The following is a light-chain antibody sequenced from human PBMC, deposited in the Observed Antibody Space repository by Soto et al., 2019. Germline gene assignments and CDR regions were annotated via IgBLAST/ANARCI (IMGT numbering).Light chain of an antibody. CDR3: QQHNNWPPLT. V-gene: IGKV1-5*01. CDR2: DAS. J-gene: IGKJ5*01. CDR1: QSISSW. Sequence: DIQMTQSPSPLSASVGDRLTITCAASQSISSWLAWYQQKPRKAPKLLXFDASTLESGVPSRFSGSGSGTTFTPTISSLQSEDFAVYYCQQHNNWPPLTFGQGTRLEIK.